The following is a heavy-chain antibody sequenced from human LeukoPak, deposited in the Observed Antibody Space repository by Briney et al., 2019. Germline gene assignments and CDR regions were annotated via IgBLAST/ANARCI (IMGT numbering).Heavy chain of an antibody. Sequence: GRSLRLSCAASGFTVSGNFMSWVRQAPGKGLEWVSVIYSGGSTYYADSVKGRFTISRDNSKNTLYLQMNSLRAEDTAVYYCAREVGQSGWYDHWGQGTLVTVSS. D-gene: IGHD1-26*01. CDR3: AREVGQSGWYDH. CDR1: GFTVSGNF. J-gene: IGHJ5*02. CDR2: IYSGGST. V-gene: IGHV3-53*01.